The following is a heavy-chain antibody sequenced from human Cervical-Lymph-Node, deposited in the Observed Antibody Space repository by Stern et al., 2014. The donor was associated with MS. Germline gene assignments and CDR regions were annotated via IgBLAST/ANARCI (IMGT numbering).Heavy chain of an antibody. CDR2: IHYSGDT. J-gene: IGHJ5*02. CDR1: GGSISSSY. CDR3: ARELHTVAAGTGIDP. D-gene: IGHD6-13*01. V-gene: IGHV4-59*01. Sequence: QVQLQESGPGLVKPSETLSLTCTVSGGSISSSYWSWIRQPPGKGLEWIGYIHYSGDTNYNPSFRSRVTISGDTSKTQFSLNLSSVTAADTAVYFCARELHTVAAGTGIDPWGQGTLVTVSS.